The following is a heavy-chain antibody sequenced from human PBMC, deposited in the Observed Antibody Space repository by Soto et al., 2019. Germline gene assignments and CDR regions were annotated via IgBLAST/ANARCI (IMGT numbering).Heavy chain of an antibody. CDR3: AREVAVAARSLDY. D-gene: IGHD6-6*01. V-gene: IGHV4-4*07. CDR2: IYTNEIT. Sequence: SXTLSLTFPVSVGAFSSYYWSWIRQPAWKGLEWIGRIYTNEITNYNPSLKSRVTMSVDTSKKQFSLNMTSVTAADTAVYFCAREVAVAARSLDYWGQGTLVTVSS. CDR1: VGAFSSYY. J-gene: IGHJ4*02.